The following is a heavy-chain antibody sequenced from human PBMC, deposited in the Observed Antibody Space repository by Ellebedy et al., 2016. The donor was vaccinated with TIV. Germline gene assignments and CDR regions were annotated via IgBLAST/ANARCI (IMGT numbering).Heavy chain of an antibody. D-gene: IGHD2-2*01. CDR2: IYSSWNT. J-gene: IGHJ4*02. Sequence: MPSETLSLTCTVSGDSISSRNLYWGWIRQAPGKGLQWIGSIYSSWNTYYNPSLESRVTISIDTSKNQFSLKLTSVTAADTAVYYCAADRSISWYFYWGQGTLVTVSS. V-gene: IGHV4-39*07. CDR1: GDSISSRNLY. CDR3: AADRSISWYFY.